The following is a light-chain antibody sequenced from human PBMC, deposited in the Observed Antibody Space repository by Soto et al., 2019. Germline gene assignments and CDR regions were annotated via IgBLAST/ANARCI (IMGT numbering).Light chain of an antibody. CDR2: GAS. Sequence: EIVMTQSPATLSVSPGDRVTLSCWASQSISSNLAWYQQKRGQAPRIIIYGASTTYPGIPARFSGSGSGTEFTLTISSLQSEDFAVYYCQQYNNWPRTFGQGTRVEIK. V-gene: IGKV3-15*01. CDR3: QQYNNWPRT. J-gene: IGKJ1*01. CDR1: QSISSN.